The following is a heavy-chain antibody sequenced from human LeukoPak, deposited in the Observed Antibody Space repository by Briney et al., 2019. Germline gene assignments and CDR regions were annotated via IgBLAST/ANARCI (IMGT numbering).Heavy chain of an antibody. CDR3: ARDGGTTVTNEGAFDI. CDR2: IYYSGST. Sequence: PSETLSLTCTVSGGSISTSSYYWGWIRQPPGKGLECIGNIYYSGSTYYNPSLKSRVTISVDTSKNQFSLKLSSVTAADTAVYYCARDGGTTVTNEGAFDIWGQGTMVTLSS. CDR1: GGSISTSSYY. D-gene: IGHD4-17*01. V-gene: IGHV4-39*07. J-gene: IGHJ3*02.